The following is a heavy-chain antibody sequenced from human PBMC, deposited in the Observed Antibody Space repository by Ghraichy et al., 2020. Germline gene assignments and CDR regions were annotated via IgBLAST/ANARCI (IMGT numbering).Heavy chain of an antibody. CDR1: GYTFTTYA. CDR2: INPGNGNT. D-gene: IGHD6-19*01. CDR3: ARDPVGLQVAGSGWFDP. J-gene: IGHJ5*02. Sequence: ASVKVSCKASGYTFTTYAMHWVRQAPGQRLEWMGWINPGNGNTKYSQKFQGRVTIAWDTSASTAYMELSSLRSEDTALYYCARDPVGLQVAGSGWFDPWGQGTLVTVSS. V-gene: IGHV1-3*01.